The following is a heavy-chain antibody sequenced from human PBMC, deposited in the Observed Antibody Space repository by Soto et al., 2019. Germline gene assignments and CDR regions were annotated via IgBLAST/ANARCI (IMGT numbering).Heavy chain of an antibody. CDR3: ARSSTGHSSGWYPH. CDR1: GYTFTSYG. D-gene: IGHD6-19*01. Sequence: GASVKVSCKASGYTFTSYGISWVRQAPGQGLEWMGWISAYNGNTNYAQKLQGRVTMTTDTSTSTAYMELRSLRSDDTAVYYCARSSTGHSSGWYPHWGQGTLVTVSS. V-gene: IGHV1-18*01. J-gene: IGHJ4*02. CDR2: ISAYNGNT.